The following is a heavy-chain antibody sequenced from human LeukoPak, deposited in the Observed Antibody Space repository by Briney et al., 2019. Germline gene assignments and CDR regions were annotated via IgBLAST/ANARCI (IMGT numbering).Heavy chain of an antibody. J-gene: IGHJ4*02. D-gene: IGHD3-3*01. Sequence: SETLSLTCTVSGGSISSSSYYWSWIRQPPGKGLEWIGYIYYSGSTYYNPSLKSRVTISVDTSKNQFSLKLSSVTAADTAVYYCAREVWDFGVVVAMDYWGQGTLVTVSS. CDR3: AREVWDFGVVVAMDY. CDR2: IYYSGST. CDR1: GGSISSSSYY. V-gene: IGHV4-30-4*08.